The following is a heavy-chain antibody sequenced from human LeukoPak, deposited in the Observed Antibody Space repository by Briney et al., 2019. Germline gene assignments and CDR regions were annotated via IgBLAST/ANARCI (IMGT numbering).Heavy chain of an antibody. V-gene: IGHV3-53*01. CDR3: ARVSGDYPRFDY. Sequence: GGSLGLSCAASGFTVSSNYMSWVRQAPGKGLEWVSVIYSGGSTYYADSVKGRFTISRDNSKNTLYLQMNSLRAEDTAVYYCARVSGDYPRFDYWGQGTLVTVSS. CDR1: GFTVSSNY. J-gene: IGHJ4*02. D-gene: IGHD2-21*02. CDR2: IYSGGST.